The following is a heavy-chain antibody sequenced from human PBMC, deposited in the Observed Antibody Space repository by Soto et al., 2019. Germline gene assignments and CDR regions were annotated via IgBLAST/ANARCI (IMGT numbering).Heavy chain of an antibody. J-gene: IGHJ4*02. CDR3: ARGPRKQPPDY. D-gene: IGHD6-13*01. CDR2: MNPNSGNT. Sequence: ASVKVSSKVPGYTLXELAMYWVRKAPGQGLEWMGWMNPNSGNTGYAQKFQGRVTMTRNTSISTAYMELSSLRSEDTAVYYCARGPRKQPPDYWGQGTLVTVSS. V-gene: IGHV1-8*01. CDR1: GYTLXELA.